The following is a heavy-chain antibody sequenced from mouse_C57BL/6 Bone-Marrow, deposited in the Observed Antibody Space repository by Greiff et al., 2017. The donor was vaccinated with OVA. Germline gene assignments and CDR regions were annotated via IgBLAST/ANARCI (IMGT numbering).Heavy chain of an antibody. J-gene: IGHJ2*01. CDR3: ARDYGSYY. CDR1: GFTFSSYG. CDR2: ISSGGSYT. D-gene: IGHD1-1*01. V-gene: IGHV5-6*01. Sequence: EVQLVESGGDLVKPGGSLKLSCAASGFTFSSYGMSWVRQTPDKRLEWVATISSGGSYTYYPDSVKGRFTISRDNAKNTLYLQMSSLKSEDTAMYYCARDYGSYYWGQGTTLTVSS.